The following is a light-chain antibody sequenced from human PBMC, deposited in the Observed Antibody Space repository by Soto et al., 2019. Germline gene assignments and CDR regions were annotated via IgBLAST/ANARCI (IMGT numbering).Light chain of an antibody. CDR2: DAS. Sequence: DIQMTQSPSSLSASVGDRVNITCQASQDISNYLNWYQQKPGKPPKLLIYDASNLEKGVPSRFIGSGSGTDFTFTISSLQPEDIATYYCQQYDNLLYTFGQGTKLEIK. V-gene: IGKV1-33*01. CDR3: QQYDNLLYT. J-gene: IGKJ2*01. CDR1: QDISNY.